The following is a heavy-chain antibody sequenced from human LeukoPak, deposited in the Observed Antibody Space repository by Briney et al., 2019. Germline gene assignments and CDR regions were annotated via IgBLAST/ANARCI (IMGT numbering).Heavy chain of an antibody. D-gene: IGHD5-18*01. CDR3: ARHLSGVTGYSYGRGIDY. Sequence: GGSLRLSCAASGFTFSSYWMSWVRQAPGKGLEWVANIKKDGSENYYVDSVKGRFTISRDNAKKSLYLQMKSRRAEDTAVYYCARHLSGVTGYSYGRGIDYWGQGTLVTVSS. CDR1: GFTFSSYW. V-gene: IGHV3-7*01. J-gene: IGHJ4*02. CDR2: IKKDGSEN.